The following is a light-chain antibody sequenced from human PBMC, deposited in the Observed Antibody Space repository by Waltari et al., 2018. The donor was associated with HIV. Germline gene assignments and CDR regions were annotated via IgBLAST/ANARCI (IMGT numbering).Light chain of an antibody. J-gene: IGKJ2*02. Sequence: FTQSPVTLSVFPCNRVTLSCRVNQNIGSYLAWYQQKTGQPPSLLVYGASIRAPGIPARFTGNVSGTDFNLIIDGLQPDDCALYYCHQYNDWPRCTFGQGTKVEIK. V-gene: IGKV3-11*01. CDR2: GAS. CDR1: QNIGSY. CDR3: HQYNDWPRCT.